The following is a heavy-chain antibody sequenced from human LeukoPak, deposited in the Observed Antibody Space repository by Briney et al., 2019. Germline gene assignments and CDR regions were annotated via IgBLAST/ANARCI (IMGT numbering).Heavy chain of an antibody. V-gene: IGHV3-30*03. CDR1: GFTFSSYS. Sequence: GGSLRLSCAASGFTFSSYSMNWVRQAPGKGLEWVAVISYDGSNKYYADSVKGRFTISRDNSKNTLYLQMNSLRAEDTAVYYCARVNSVWGSYRHWGQGTLVTVSS. CDR2: ISYDGSNK. D-gene: IGHD3-16*02. CDR3: ARVNSVWGSYRH. J-gene: IGHJ4*02.